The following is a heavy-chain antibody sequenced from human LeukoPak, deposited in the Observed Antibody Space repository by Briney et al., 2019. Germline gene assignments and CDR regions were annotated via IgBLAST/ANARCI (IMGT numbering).Heavy chain of an antibody. Sequence: AGGSLRLSCAASGFTFSSYSMNWVRQAPGKGLEWVSYISSSSSTIYYADSVKGRFTISRDNAKNSLYLQMNSLRAEDTAVYYCAKDLRSSSWYWDYWGQGTLVTVSS. CDR2: ISSSSSTI. V-gene: IGHV3-48*01. CDR1: GFTFSSYS. CDR3: AKDLRSSSWYWDY. J-gene: IGHJ4*02. D-gene: IGHD6-13*01.